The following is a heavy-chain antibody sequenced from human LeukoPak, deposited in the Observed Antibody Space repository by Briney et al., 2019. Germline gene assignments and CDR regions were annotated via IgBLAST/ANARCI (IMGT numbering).Heavy chain of an antibody. V-gene: IGHV4-34*01. CDR1: GGSFSGYY. Sequence: SETLSLTCAVYGGSFSGYYWSWIRQPPGKGLEWIGEINHSGSTNYNPSLKSRVTISIDTSKIQFSLKLTSVTAADTAVYYCAREHYTSGWYIRDWGQGTLVTVSS. CDR2: INHSGST. CDR3: AREHYTSGWYIRD. J-gene: IGHJ4*02. D-gene: IGHD6-19*01.